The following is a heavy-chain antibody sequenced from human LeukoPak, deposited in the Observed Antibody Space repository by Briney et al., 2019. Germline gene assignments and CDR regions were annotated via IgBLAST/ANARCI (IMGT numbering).Heavy chain of an antibody. J-gene: IGHJ4*02. CDR2: ISAGGGST. V-gene: IGHV3-23*01. CDR1: GFTFSSYA. CDR3: VYYDSSGYYYGRLRY. D-gene: IGHD3-22*01. Sequence: GGSLRLSCAASGFTFSSYAMSWVRQTPGKGLEWVSGISAGGGSTLHADSVKGRFTISRDNSKNTLYLHMDSLRVEDTAVYFCVYYDSSGYYYGRLRYWGQGTPVTVSS.